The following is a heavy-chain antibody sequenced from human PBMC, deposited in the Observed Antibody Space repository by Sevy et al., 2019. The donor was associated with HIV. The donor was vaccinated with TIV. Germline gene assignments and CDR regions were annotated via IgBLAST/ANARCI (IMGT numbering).Heavy chain of an antibody. CDR3: ASTGRTYYYDSSGWAFDI. CDR2: IIPIFGTA. D-gene: IGHD3-22*01. V-gene: IGHV1-69*06. J-gene: IGHJ3*02. CDR1: GGTFSSYA. Sequence: ASVKVSCKASGGTFSSYAISWVRQAPGQGLEWMGGIIPIFGTANYAQKFQGRVTITADKSTSTAYMELSSLRSEDTAVYYCASTGRTYYYDSSGWAFDIWGQGTMVTVSS.